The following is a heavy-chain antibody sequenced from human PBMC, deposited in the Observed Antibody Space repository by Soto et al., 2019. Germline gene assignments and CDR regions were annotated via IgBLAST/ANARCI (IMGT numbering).Heavy chain of an antibody. Sequence: SETLSLTCTVSGGSISSYYWSWIRQPPGKGLEWIGYIYYSGSTNYNPSLKSRVTISVDTSKNQFSLKLSSVTAADTAVYYCARSYDFWGNFDYWGQGTLVTVSS. CDR2: IYYSGST. J-gene: IGHJ4*02. CDR1: GGSISSYY. D-gene: IGHD3-3*01. CDR3: ARSYDFWGNFDY. V-gene: IGHV4-59*01.